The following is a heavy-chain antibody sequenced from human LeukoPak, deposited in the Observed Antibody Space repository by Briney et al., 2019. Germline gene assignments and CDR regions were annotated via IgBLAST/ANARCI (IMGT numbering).Heavy chain of an antibody. D-gene: IGHD5-12*01. CDR1: GFTFSSYS. CDR2: ISSSSSYI. V-gene: IGHV3-21*01. Sequence: KPGGSLRLSCAASGFTFSSYSMNWVRQAPGKRLEWVSSISSSSSYIYYADSVKGRFTISRDNAKNSLYLQMNSLRAEDTAVYYCARHSGRIVSDAFDIWGQGTMVTVSS. CDR3: ARHSGRIVSDAFDI. J-gene: IGHJ3*02.